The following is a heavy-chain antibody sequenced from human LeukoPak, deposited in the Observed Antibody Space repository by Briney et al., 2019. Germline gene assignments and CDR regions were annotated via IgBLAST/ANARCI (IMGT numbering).Heavy chain of an antibody. Sequence: SVNVSCKASGGTFSSYAISWVRQAPGQGLEWMGGIIPIFGTANYAQKFQGRVTITADESTSTAYMELSSLRSEDTAVYYCAREDGIVGATVWFDPWGQGTLVTVSS. V-gene: IGHV1-69*13. CDR2: IIPIFGTA. J-gene: IGHJ5*02. CDR1: GGTFSSYA. D-gene: IGHD1-26*01. CDR3: AREDGIVGATVWFDP.